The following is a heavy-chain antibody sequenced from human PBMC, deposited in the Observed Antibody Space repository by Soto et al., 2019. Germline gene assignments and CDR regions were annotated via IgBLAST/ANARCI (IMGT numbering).Heavy chain of an antibody. J-gene: IGHJ4*02. Sequence: QVQLVQSGAEVKKPGASVKVSCKASGYTFTSYAMHWVRQAPGQRLEWMGWINAGNGNTKYSQKFQGRVTITRDTSASTAYMERSRLRSEDTDVYYCARERGASSGGGDPRRSDYFDYWGQGTLVTVSS. CDR3: ARERGASSGGGDPRRSDYFDY. CDR1: GYTFTSYA. D-gene: IGHD2-21*02. V-gene: IGHV1-3*01. CDR2: INAGNGNT.